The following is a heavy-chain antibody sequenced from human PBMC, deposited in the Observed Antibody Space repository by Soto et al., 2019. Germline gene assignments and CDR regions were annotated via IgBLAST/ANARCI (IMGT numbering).Heavy chain of an antibody. V-gene: IGHV3-11*01. J-gene: IGHJ4*02. CDR1: GFTFSDYY. CDR2: ISSSGSIM. CDR3: ASSSPPRVELDY. Sequence: QVQLVESGGGLVKPGGSLRLSCAASGFTFSDYYMSWIRQAPGKGLEWVSHISSSGSIMYYADSVKGRFTISRDNAKNSLYLQMHSLRAEDTAVYYCASSSPPRVELDYWGQGSLVTVSS.